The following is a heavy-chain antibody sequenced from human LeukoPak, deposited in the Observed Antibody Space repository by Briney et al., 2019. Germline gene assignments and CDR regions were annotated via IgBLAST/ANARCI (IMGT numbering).Heavy chain of an antibody. D-gene: IGHD3-10*01. CDR3: ARDIHSGSYYTASKKE. CDR1: GFTFSSYS. J-gene: IGHJ4*02. CDR2: ISSSSSYI. V-gene: IGHV3-21*01. Sequence: GGSLRLSCAASGFTFSSYSMNWVRQAPGKGLEWVSSISSSSSYIYYADSVKGRFTISRDNAKNSLYLQMNSVRAEDTPVYYCARDIHSGSYYTASKKEWGQGTLVTVSS.